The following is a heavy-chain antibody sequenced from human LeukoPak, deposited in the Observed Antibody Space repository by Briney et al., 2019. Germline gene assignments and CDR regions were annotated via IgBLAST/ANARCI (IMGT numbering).Heavy chain of an antibody. Sequence: ASEKVSCKASGHTFTGYYKHWVRQAPGQGLEWKGWMNPNSGGRNYAQKFQGRVTMTRDTSIITAYMELSRLMSDDTAVYYCARARGYYDSSGYYGPPGYWGQGTLVTVSS. CDR1: GHTFTGYY. D-gene: IGHD3-22*01. J-gene: IGHJ4*02. CDR2: MNPNSGGR. CDR3: ARARGYYDSSGYYGPPGY. V-gene: IGHV1-2*02.